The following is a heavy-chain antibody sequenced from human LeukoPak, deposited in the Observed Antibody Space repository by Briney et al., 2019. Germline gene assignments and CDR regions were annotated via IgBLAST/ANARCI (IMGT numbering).Heavy chain of an antibody. J-gene: IGHJ6*04. CDR2: TNPNSGGT. Sequence: ASVKVSCKASGYTFTGYYMHWVRQAPGQGLEWMGWTNPNSGGTNYAQKFQGWVTMTRDTSISTAYMELSRLRSDDTAVYYCARGRRMKAMVRGVITDYYGMDVWGKGTTVTVSS. CDR3: ARGRRMKAMVRGVITDYYGMDV. V-gene: IGHV1-2*04. CDR1: GYTFTGYY. D-gene: IGHD3-10*01.